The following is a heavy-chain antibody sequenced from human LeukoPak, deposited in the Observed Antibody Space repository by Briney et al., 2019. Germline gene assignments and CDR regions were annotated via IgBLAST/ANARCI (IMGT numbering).Heavy chain of an antibody. Sequence: GGSLRLSCVASGFTFSSYWMHWVRQAPGKGLVWVSRINSDGSRTSYADSVKGRFTISRDNAKNTLYLQMNSLRAEDTAVYYCARVGAHIGYYFDFWGQGTLVTLSS. V-gene: IGHV3-74*01. CDR1: GFTFSSYW. J-gene: IGHJ4*02. CDR3: ARVGAHIGYYFDF. CDR2: INSDGSRT. D-gene: IGHD3-10*01.